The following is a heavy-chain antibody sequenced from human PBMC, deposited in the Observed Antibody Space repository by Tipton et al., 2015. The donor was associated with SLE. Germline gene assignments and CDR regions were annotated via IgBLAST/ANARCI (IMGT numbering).Heavy chain of an antibody. CDR2: LSWTGST. CDR3: ARDGYSYPFDY. Sequence: TLSLTCTVSHDSVNSNIYSWGWIRQPPGEGLEWIGSLSWTGSTFYNPSLRGRLTISRDTSKNQFSLKLSSVTAADTAMYYCARDGYSYPFDYWGQGTLVTVSS. V-gene: IGHV4-39*07. D-gene: IGHD5-18*01. J-gene: IGHJ4*02. CDR1: HDSVNSNIYS.